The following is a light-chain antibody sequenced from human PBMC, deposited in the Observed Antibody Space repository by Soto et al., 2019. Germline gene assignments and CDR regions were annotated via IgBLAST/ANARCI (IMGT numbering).Light chain of an antibody. Sequence: IVMTHSPATLSVSSGERATLSCRASQSVTSDLAWYQKKPGQAPRLLIYDVSNRASGIPARFSGSGSGTDFTLTISRLEPEDFAVYYCQQYGSSLRTFGQGTKVDIK. CDR3: QQYGSSLRT. J-gene: IGKJ1*01. CDR1: QSVTSD. V-gene: IGKV3-20*01. CDR2: DVS.